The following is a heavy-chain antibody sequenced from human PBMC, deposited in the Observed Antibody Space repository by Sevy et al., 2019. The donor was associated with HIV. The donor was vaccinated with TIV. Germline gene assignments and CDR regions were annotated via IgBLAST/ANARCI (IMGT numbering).Heavy chain of an antibody. Sequence: SETLSLTCTVSGGSISSYYWSWIRQPPGKGLEWIGYIYYNGSTNYNPSLKSRVTISVVTSKNQFSLKLSSVTAADTAVYYCARGLGGYEAFDIWGQWTMVTVS. D-gene: IGHD5-12*01. V-gene: IGHV4-59*01. CDR2: IYYNGST. J-gene: IGHJ3*02. CDR1: GGSISSYY. CDR3: ARGLGGYEAFDI.